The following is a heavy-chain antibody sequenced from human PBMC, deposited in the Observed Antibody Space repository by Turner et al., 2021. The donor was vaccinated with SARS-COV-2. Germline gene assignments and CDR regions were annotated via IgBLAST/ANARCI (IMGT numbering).Heavy chain of an antibody. CDR1: GGSVSTGGHY. Sequence: QVQPQESGPGLFKPSETLSLTCTVSGGSVSTGGHYWSWIRQRPGEGLEWIGFVHYSGRSDYTPSLKGRVTMSLNPSKDQFSLRLSSATAADTAVYYCASFKFGELWSYYFDRWGQGTQVTVSS. D-gene: IGHD3-10*01. V-gene: IGHV4-31*03. J-gene: IGHJ5*02. CDR3: ASFKFGELWSYYFDR. CDR2: VHYSGRS.